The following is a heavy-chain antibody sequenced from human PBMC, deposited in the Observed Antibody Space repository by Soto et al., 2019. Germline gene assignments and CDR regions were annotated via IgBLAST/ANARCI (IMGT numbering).Heavy chain of an antibody. CDR2: ISYDGSNK. D-gene: IGHD2-15*01. CDR1: GFTFSGYA. J-gene: IGHJ3*02. Sequence: PGGSLRLSXAASGFTFSGYAMHWVRQAPGKELEWVAVISYDGSNKYYADSVKGRFTISRDNSKNTLYLQMNSLRAEDTAVYYCAREGVVEVAFDIWGQGTMVTVSS. CDR3: AREGVVEVAFDI. V-gene: IGHV3-30-3*01.